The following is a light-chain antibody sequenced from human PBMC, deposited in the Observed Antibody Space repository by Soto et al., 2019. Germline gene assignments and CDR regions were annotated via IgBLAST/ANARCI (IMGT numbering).Light chain of an antibody. CDR1: SSDVGGYNY. V-gene: IGLV2-14*01. CDR2: EVS. CDR3: SSYTSSSTLCV. Sequence: QSALTQPACVSLSPGQSITISCTGTSSDVGGYNYVSWYQQHPGKAPKLMLYEVSNRPSGISNRFSGSKSGNTASLTISGLQAEDEADYYCSSYTSSSTLCVFGTGTKVTVL. J-gene: IGLJ1*01.